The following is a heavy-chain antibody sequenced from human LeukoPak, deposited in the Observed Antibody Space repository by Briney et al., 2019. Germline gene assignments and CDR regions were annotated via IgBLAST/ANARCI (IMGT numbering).Heavy chain of an antibody. CDR2: IYPKSGGT. Sequence: GASVKLSCKASGYTFTGYYMHWVRQAPGQGLEWMGWIYPKSGGTNSAQKFQGRVTMTRDTSISTAYMELSRLKFDDTAVYYCARVSTSGYRDWLDPWGQGTLVTVSS. V-gene: IGHV1-2*02. CDR3: ARVSTSGYRDWLDP. J-gene: IGHJ5*02. CDR1: GYTFTGYY. D-gene: IGHD3-9*01.